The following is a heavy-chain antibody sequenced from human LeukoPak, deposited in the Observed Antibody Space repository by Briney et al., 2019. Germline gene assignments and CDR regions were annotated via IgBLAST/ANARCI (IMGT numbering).Heavy chain of an antibody. J-gene: IGHJ5*02. CDR3: ASRGGYCSGGSCYDFWFDP. CDR2: IYYSGST. V-gene: IGHV4-59*01. D-gene: IGHD2-15*01. CDR1: GGSISSYY. Sequence: SETLSLTCTVPGGSISSYYWSWIRQPPGKGLEWIGYIYYSGSTNYNPSLKSRVTISVDTSKNQFSLKLSSVTAADTAVYYCASRGGYCSGGSCYDFWFDPWGQGTLVTVSS.